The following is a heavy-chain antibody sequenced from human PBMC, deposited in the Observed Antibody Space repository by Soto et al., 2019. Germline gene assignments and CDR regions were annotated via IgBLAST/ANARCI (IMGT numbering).Heavy chain of an antibody. D-gene: IGHD2-8*02. J-gene: IGHJ4*02. Sequence: PSETLSLTCTVSGGSISSSYYWGWIRQPPGKGLEWIGSIYYSGSTNYNPSLKSRVTISVDTSKNQFSLKLTSVTAADTAVYYCARDKITGLFDYWGQGTLVTVSS. CDR1: GGSISSSYY. CDR3: ARDKITGLFDY. CDR2: IYYSGST. V-gene: IGHV4-39*07.